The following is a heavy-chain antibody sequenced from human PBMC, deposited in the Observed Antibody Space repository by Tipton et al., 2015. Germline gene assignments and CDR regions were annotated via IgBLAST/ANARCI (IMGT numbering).Heavy chain of an antibody. CDR2: ISASGGSI. CDR1: GFTFSSYA. Sequence: SLRLSCAASGFTFSSYAMSWVRQAPGKGLEWVSGISASGGSIYYADSVKGRFTISRDNPKNTLYLQMNSLRDEDTAVYYCARDRSRPTYYYDSSPGEGDYWGQGTLVTVSS. J-gene: IGHJ4*02. V-gene: IGHV3-23*01. CDR3: ARDRSRPTYYYDSSPGEGDY. D-gene: IGHD3-22*01.